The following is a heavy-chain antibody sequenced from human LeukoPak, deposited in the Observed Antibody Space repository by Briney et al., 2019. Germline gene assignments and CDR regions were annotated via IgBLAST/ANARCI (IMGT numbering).Heavy chain of an antibody. CDR3: GRGGGGGIVGATADSAYWYFDL. Sequence: GGSLRLSCATSGFTFSSYWMNWVRQAPGKGLEWVANIKQDGSEKYYVDSVKGRFTISRDNARNSLYLQMNSLRAEDTAVYYWGRGGGGGIVGATADSAYWYFDLWGRGTLVTVSS. CDR1: GFTFSSYW. D-gene: IGHD1-26*01. CDR2: IKQDGSEK. V-gene: IGHV3-7*01. J-gene: IGHJ2*01.